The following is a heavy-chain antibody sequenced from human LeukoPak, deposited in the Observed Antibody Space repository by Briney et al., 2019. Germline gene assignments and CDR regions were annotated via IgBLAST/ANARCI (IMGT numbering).Heavy chain of an antibody. D-gene: IGHD2-2*01. Sequence: ASVTVSCKASGYTFTSYDINWVRQAAGQGLEWMGWMNPNSGNTGYAQKFQGRVTMTRNTSISTAYMELSSLRSEDTAVYYCARGPAKNTDGYWFDPWGQGTLVTVSS. CDR2: MNPNSGNT. J-gene: IGHJ5*02. V-gene: IGHV1-8*01. CDR1: GYTFTSYD. CDR3: ARGPAKNTDGYWFDP.